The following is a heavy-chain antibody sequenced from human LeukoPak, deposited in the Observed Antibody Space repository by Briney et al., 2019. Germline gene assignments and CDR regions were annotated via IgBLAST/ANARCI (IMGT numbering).Heavy chain of an antibody. Sequence: GGSLRLSCAASGFTFRSYTLHWVRQAPGKGLEWVALISYDGSYKEYADSVKGRFTISRDNSKNTLYLQMNSLRAEDTAVYYCARKHIRSGWTFDYWGQGTLVTVSS. CDR2: ISYDGSYK. D-gene: IGHD6-19*01. CDR1: GFTFRSYT. V-gene: IGHV3-30-3*01. J-gene: IGHJ4*02. CDR3: ARKHIRSGWTFDY.